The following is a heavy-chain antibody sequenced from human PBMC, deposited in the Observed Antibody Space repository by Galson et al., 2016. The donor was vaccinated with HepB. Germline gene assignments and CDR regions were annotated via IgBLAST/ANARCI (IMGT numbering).Heavy chain of an antibody. CDR1: GGSISSGGYY. D-gene: IGHD2/OR15-2a*01. V-gene: IGHV4-31*03. J-gene: IGHJ4*02. Sequence: TLSLTCSVSGGSISSGGYYWSWIRQHPEKGLEWIGYIYYSGSTFYNPSLQSRLTISVDTSKNQFSLELNSMTAADTAVYYCARVVIVGGYPDYWGQGTLVTVSS. CDR3: ARVVIVGGYPDY. CDR2: IYYSGST.